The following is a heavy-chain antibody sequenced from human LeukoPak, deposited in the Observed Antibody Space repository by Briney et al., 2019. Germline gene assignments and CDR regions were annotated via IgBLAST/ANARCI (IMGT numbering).Heavy chain of an antibody. D-gene: IGHD3-10*01. CDR2: ISSSSSYI. CDR1: GFTFSSYS. CDR3: ARDGTSLGVRGVHDY. J-gene: IGHJ4*02. V-gene: IGHV3-21*01. Sequence: PGGSLRLSCAASGFTFSSYSMNWVRQAPGKGLEWVSSISSSSSYIYYADSVKGRFTISRDNAKNSLYLQMNSLRAEDTAVYYCARDGTSLGVRGVHDYWGQGTLVTVSS.